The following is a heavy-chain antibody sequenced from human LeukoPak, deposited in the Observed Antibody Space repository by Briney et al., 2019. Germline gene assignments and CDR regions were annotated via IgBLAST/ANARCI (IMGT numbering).Heavy chain of an antibody. Sequence: SETLSLTCTVSGGSIRTNTYYWGWVRQPPGKGLEWIGEIHHRATTYYLPSLKSRLTMSVDTSKNHFSLELSSVSAADTAVYYCARVVPVVAYYYCSSGTLGYWGQGTLVTVSS. CDR3: ARVVPVVAYYYCSSGTLGY. D-gene: IGHD3-22*01. J-gene: IGHJ4*02. V-gene: IGHV4-39*07. CDR1: GGSIRTNTYY. CDR2: IHHRATT.